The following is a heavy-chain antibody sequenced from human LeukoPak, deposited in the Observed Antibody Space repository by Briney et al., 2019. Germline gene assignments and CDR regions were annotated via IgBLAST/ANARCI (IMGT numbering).Heavy chain of an antibody. CDR2: IYHSGIT. V-gene: IGHV4-30-2*01. D-gene: IGHD2-8*02. Sequence: SQTLSLTCTVSGGSISSGGYYWSWIRQPPGKGLEWIGYIYHSGITSYNPSLKSRVTISVDSSKNQFSLKLSSVTAADTAVYFCARGNIELAHLHFDFWGQGALVTVSS. J-gene: IGHJ4*02. CDR1: GGSISSGGYY. CDR3: ARGNIELAHLHFDF.